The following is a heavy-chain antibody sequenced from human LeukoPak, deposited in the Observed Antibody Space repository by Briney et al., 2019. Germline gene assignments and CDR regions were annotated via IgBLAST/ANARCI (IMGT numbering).Heavy chain of an antibody. CDR3: AKAYQLLSLYYYYYMDV. CDR2: IRYDGSNK. CDR1: GFTFSSYG. V-gene: IGHV3-30*02. D-gene: IGHD2-2*01. J-gene: IGHJ6*03. Sequence: GGSLRLSCAASGFTFSSYGMHWVRQAPGKGLEWVAFIRYDGSNKYYADSVKGRFTISRDNSKNTLYLQMNSLRAEDTAVYYCAKAYQLLSLYYYYYMDVWGKGTTVTVSS.